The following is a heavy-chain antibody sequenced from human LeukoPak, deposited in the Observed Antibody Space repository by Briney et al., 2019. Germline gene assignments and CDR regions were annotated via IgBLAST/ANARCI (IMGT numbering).Heavy chain of an antibody. Sequence: GGSLRLSCAASGFTFSSYGMSWVRQAPGKGLEYVSAISSNGGSTYYANSVKGRFTISRDNSKNTLYLQMGSLRAEDMAVYYCARSSSSWRIYYYHYMDVWGKGTTVTVSS. CDR2: ISSNGGST. D-gene: IGHD6-13*01. V-gene: IGHV3-64*01. J-gene: IGHJ6*03. CDR3: ARSSSSWRIYYYHYMDV. CDR1: GFTFSSYG.